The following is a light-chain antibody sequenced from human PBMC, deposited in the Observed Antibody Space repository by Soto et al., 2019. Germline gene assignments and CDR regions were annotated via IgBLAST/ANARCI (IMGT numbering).Light chain of an antibody. CDR1: SSDVGAYNY. CDR2: DVS. CDR3: CSLAGSYTVI. Sequence: QSALTQPPSVSGSPRQSVSISCTGTSSDVGAYNYVSWYQQHPGEAPKLMIYDVSRRPSGVPDRFSGSKSGNTASLIISGLQAEDEADYYCCSLAGSYTVIFGGGTKLTVL. V-gene: IGLV2-11*01. J-gene: IGLJ2*01.